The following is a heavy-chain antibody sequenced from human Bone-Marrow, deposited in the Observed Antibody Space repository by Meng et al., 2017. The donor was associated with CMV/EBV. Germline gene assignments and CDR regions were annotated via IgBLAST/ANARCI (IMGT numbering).Heavy chain of an antibody. CDR2: ISYDGSNK. D-gene: IGHD4-23*01. CDR1: GFTFSDHY. Sequence: GGSLRLSCAASGFTFSDHYMSWIRQAPGKGLEWVAVISYDGSNKYYADSVKGRFTISRDNSKNTPYLQMNSLRAEDTAVYYCARDNSVVISVWDGMDVWGQGTTVTVSS. J-gene: IGHJ6*02. V-gene: IGHV3-30-3*01. CDR3: ARDNSVVISVWDGMDV.